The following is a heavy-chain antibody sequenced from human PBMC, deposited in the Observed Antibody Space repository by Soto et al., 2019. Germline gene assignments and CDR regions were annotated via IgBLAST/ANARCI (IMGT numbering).Heavy chain of an antibody. D-gene: IGHD2-15*01. Sequence: QVQLQESGPRLVKPSDTLSLTCAVSGYSISSSNWWGWIRQPPGKGLEWIGYIHYSGTTYDNPSRXSXITMSVDTAKNKFTLKLSSVTAVDTALYSCARGGGNGDAFDVWGQGTLVTVSS. V-gene: IGHV4-28*03. CDR2: IHYSGTT. CDR1: GYSISSSNW. J-gene: IGHJ3*01. CDR3: ARGGGNGDAFDV.